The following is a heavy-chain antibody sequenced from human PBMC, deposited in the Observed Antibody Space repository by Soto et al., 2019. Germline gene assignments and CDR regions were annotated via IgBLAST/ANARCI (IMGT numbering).Heavy chain of an antibody. D-gene: IGHD4-17*01. V-gene: IGHV3-23*01. Sequence: PGGSLRLSCAASGFTFSSYAMSWVRQAPGKGLEWVSAISGSGGSTYYADSVKGRFTISRDNSKNTLYLQMNSLRAEDTAVYYCAKEAQVLTTVTPGFGYWGQGTLVTGSS. J-gene: IGHJ4*02. CDR2: ISGSGGST. CDR3: AKEAQVLTTVTPGFGY. CDR1: GFTFSSYA.